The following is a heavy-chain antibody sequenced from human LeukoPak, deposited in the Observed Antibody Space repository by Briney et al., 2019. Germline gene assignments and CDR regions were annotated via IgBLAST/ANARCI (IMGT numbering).Heavy chain of an antibody. V-gene: IGHV4-59*01. CDR1: GVSMTNYR. D-gene: IGHD3-22*01. CDR2: ASDSGHT. J-gene: IGHJ4*02. Sequence: SETLSLTCTVSGVSMTNYRWTWIRQAPGTGLEWIGFASDSGHTNYNPPLMSRATLSVDTSKSQCSLRLTSVTSADTAVYYCARVTGYSHSGGSYYWGFFDYWGQGSLVTVSS. CDR3: ARVTGYSHSGGSYYWGFFDY.